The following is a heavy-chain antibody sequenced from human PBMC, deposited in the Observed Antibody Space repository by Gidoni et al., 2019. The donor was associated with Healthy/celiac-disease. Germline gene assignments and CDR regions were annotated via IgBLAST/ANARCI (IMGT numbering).Heavy chain of an antibody. D-gene: IGHD3-22*01. V-gene: IGHV1-18*01. CDR2: ISAYNGNT. Sequence: QVQLVQSGAEVKKPGASVKVSCRASGDAVTSSGIRWVRQGPGQGLEWMGWISAYNGNTNYAQKLQGRVTMTTDTSTSTAYMELRTLRSDDTAVYYCARDRYYYDSSGYYDDYWGQGTLVTVSS. CDR3: ARDRYYYDSSGYYDDY. CDR1: GDAVTSSG. J-gene: IGHJ4*02.